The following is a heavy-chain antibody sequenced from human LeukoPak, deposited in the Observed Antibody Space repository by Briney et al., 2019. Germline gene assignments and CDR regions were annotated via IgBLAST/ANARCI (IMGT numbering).Heavy chain of an antibody. CDR2: INHSGGT. V-gene: IGHV4-34*01. D-gene: IGHD2-2*01. CDR3: ASRQNCSSTSCYALNWFDP. CDR1: GGSFSGYY. Sequence: SETLSLTCAVYGGSFSGYYWSWIRQPPGKGLEWIGEINHSGGTNYNPSLKSRVTISVDTSKNQFSLKLSSVTAADTAVYYCASRQNCSSTSCYALNWFDPWGQGTLVTVSS. J-gene: IGHJ5*02.